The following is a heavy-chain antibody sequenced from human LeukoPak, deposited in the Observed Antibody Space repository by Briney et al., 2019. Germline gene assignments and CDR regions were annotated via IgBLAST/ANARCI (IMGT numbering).Heavy chain of an antibody. D-gene: IGHD1-26*01. V-gene: IGHV3-21*01. Sequence: PGGSLRLSCTASGFTFSTYSMNWVRQAPGKGLEWVSSISSSSSYIYYADSVKGRFTISRDNAKNSLYLQMNSLRAEDTAVYYCARDFVGYFDYWGQGTLVTVSS. J-gene: IGHJ4*02. CDR1: GFTFSTYS. CDR3: ARDFVGYFDY. CDR2: ISSSSSYI.